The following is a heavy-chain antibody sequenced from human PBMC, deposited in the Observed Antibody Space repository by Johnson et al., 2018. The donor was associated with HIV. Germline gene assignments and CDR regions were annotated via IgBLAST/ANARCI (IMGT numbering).Heavy chain of an antibody. V-gene: IGHV3-13*01. J-gene: IGHJ3*02. CDR3: ARANSRGAEYSNLGAFDI. CDR1: GFTFDDYA. CDR2: IGTAGDT. Sequence: VQLVESGGGVVRPGGSLRVSCEASGFTFDDYAMSWVRQPPGKGLEWVSGIGTAGDTYYPGSVKGRFTISRENAKNSLYLQMNSLRAGDTAVYYCARANSRGAEYSNLGAFDIWGQGTMVTVSS. D-gene: IGHD6-6*01.